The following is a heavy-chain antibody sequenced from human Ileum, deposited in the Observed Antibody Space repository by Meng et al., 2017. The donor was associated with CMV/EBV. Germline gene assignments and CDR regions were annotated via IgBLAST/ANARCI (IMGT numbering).Heavy chain of an antibody. CDR2: ISSSGETM. CDR3: ARVTYFYALGGSAPLHM. Sequence: GESLKISCAASGFTFSNYEMNWVRQAPGKGLEWVSYISSSGETMYYADSVKGRFTISRDNAKNSLYLQMNSLRAEDTGLYYCARVTYFYALGGSAPLHMWGQGTLVTVSS. CDR1: GFTFSNYE. J-gene: IGHJ4*02. D-gene: IGHD3-10*01. V-gene: IGHV3-48*03.